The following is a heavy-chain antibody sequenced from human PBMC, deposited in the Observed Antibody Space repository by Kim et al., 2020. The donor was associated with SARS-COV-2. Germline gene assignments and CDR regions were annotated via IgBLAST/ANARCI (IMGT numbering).Heavy chain of an antibody. D-gene: IGHD3-22*01. CDR1: GGSFSGYY. CDR3: AREFYLSLYYYDSSGHGRTDAFDI. J-gene: IGHJ3*02. V-gene: IGHV4-34*01. Sequence: SETLSLTCAVYGGSFSGYYWSWIRQPPGKGLEWIGEINHSGSTNYNPSLKSRVTISVDTSKNQFSLKLSSVTAADTAVYYCAREFYLSLYYYDSSGHGRTDAFDIWGQGTMVTVSS. CDR2: INHSGST.